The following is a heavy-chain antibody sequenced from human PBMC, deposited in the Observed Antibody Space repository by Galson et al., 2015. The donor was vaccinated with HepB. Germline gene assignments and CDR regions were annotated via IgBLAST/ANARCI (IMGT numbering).Heavy chain of an antibody. CDR2: INAGNGNT. Sequence: SVKVSCKASGYTFTTYTIQWVRQAPGQRLEWMGWINAGNGNTKYSQKFQGRVTITRDTSASTAYMELSSLRSEDTAVYYCARDLSVGVGLYYHGMDVWGQGTSVTVSS. D-gene: IGHD2-21*01. CDR1: GYTFTTYT. CDR3: ARDLSVGVGLYYHGMDV. J-gene: IGHJ6*02. V-gene: IGHV1-3*01.